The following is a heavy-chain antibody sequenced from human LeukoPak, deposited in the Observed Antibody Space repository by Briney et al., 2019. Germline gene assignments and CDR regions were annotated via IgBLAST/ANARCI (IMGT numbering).Heavy chain of an antibody. D-gene: IGHD6-13*01. CDR3: ARGVSSSWYGDWFDP. J-gene: IGHJ5*02. CDR1: GGSISSHY. V-gene: IGHV4-59*11. CDR2: IYYSGST. Sequence: SETLSLTCTVSGGSISSHYWSWIRQSPGKGLEWNGYIYYSGSTNYNPSLKSRVTISEDSSKNQFSLKLSSVTAADTAVYYCARGVSSSWYGDWFDPWGQGTLVTVSS.